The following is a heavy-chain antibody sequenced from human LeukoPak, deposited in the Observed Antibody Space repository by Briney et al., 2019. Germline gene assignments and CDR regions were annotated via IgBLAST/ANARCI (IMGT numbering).Heavy chain of an antibody. CDR1: GYTFTGYY. D-gene: IGHD2-2*01. J-gene: IGHJ4*02. V-gene: IGHV1-2*02. CDR3: AREVVPAATLTDY. CDR2: INPNSGGT. Sequence: ASVKVSCKASGYTFTGYYMHWVRQAPGQGLEWMGWINPNSGGTNYAQKFQGRVTMTRDTSISTAYMELSRLRSDDTAVYYCAREVVPAATLTDYWGQGTLVTVSS.